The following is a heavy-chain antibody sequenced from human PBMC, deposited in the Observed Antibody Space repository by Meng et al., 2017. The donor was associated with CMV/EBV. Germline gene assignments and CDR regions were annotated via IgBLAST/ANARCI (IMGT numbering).Heavy chain of an antibody. Sequence: GESLKISCAASGFTFSSYWMSWVRQAPGKGPEWVANIKQDGSEKYYVDSVKGRFTISRDNAKNSLYLQMNSLRAEDTAVYYCARDGYSSSWHYWGQGTLVTVSS. D-gene: IGHD6-6*01. CDR1: GFTFSSYW. CDR2: IKQDGSEK. CDR3: ARDGYSSSWHY. J-gene: IGHJ4*02. V-gene: IGHV3-7*01.